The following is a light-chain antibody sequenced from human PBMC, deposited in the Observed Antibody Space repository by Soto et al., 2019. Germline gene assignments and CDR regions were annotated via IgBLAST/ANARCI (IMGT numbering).Light chain of an antibody. CDR1: QSVGSRF. J-gene: IGKJ1*01. CDR3: QQRSSWPTWT. V-gene: IGKV3D-20*02. CDR2: GTF. Sequence: EIALTQSPGTLSLSPGERATLSCRASQSVGSRFLAWYQQKPCQAPRLLISGTFSRATGIPDRFSGSGSGTDFTLTISRLEPEDFAVYYCQQRSSWPTWTFGQGTKVDIK.